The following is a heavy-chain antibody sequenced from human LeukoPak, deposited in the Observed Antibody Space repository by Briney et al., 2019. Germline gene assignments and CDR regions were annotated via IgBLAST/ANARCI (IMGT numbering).Heavy chain of an antibody. D-gene: IGHD1-1*01. J-gene: IGHJ2*01. CDR2: INSDGSST. V-gene: IGHV3-74*01. CDR3: TRTTTTADWYFDL. Sequence: GGSLRPSCAVPGFTFSNYWMYWVRQAPGKRLVWVARINSDGSSTTYADSVEGRFTISRDNTKSMLHLQMHSLRVDDSAVYFCTRTTTTADWYFDLWGRGTLVTVSS. CDR1: GFTFSNYW.